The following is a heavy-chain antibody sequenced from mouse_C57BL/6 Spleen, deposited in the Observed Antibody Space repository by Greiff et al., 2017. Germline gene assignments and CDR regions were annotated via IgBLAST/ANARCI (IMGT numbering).Heavy chain of an antibody. D-gene: IGHD2-1*01. Sequence: QVQLKQSGAELVRPGASVTLSCKASGYTFTDYEMHWVKQTPVHGLEWIGAIDPETGGTAYNQKFKGKAILTADKSSSTAYMELRSLTSEDSAVYYCTRGVYGNYAMDYWGQGTSVTVSS. J-gene: IGHJ4*01. V-gene: IGHV1-15*01. CDR2: IDPETGGT. CDR3: TRGVYGNYAMDY. CDR1: GYTFTDYE.